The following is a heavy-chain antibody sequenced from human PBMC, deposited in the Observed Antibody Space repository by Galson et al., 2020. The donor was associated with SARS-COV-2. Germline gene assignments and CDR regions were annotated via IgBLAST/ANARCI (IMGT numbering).Heavy chain of an antibody. D-gene: IGHD5-18*01. J-gene: IGHJ6*03. V-gene: IGHV3-21*01. CDR2: ISTSSSYT. CDR3: ARDEGIRGYNYGRLYYYMDV. Sequence: NSGGSLRLSCAASGFPFSTYSMNWVRLAPGKGLEWVSSISTSSSYTYYVDSVKGRFSISRDNPRNSLYLQMNSLRAEDTAVYYCARDEGIRGYNYGRLYYYMDVWGEGTTVTISS. CDR1: GFPFSTYS.